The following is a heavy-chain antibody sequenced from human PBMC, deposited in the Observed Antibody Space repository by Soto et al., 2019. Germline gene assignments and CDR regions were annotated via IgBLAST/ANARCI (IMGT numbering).Heavy chain of an antibody. CDR3: ATCYGGIHYFDY. J-gene: IGHJ4*02. D-gene: IGHD2-15*01. CDR1: GGTFSSYA. Sequence: QVQLVQSGAEVKKPGSSVKVSCKASGGTFSSYAISWVRQAPGHGLEWMGGIIPIFGTANYAQKFQGRVTITADETTSPADMELGSLRSEDTAVYYCATCYGGIHYFDYWGQGPLLTLSS. V-gene: IGHV1-69*01. CDR2: IIPIFGTA.